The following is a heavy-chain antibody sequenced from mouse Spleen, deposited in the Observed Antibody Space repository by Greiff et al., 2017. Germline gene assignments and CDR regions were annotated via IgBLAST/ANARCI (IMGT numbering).Heavy chain of an antibody. CDR1: GYTFTSYW. J-gene: IGHJ3*01. CDR3: AREKGIETTATGFAY. D-gene: IGHD1-2*01. V-gene: IGHV1-53*01. CDR2: INPSNGGT. Sequence: QVQLQQSGTELVKPGASVKLSCKASGYTFTSYWMHWVKQRPGQGLEWIGNINPSNGGTNYNEKFKSKATLTVDKSSSTAYMQLSSLTSEDSAVYYCAREKGIETTATGFAYWGQGTLVTVSA.